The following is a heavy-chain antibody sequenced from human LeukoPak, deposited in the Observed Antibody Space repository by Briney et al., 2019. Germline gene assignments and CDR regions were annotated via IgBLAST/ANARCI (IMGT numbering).Heavy chain of an antibody. CDR3: ARTGLGHCSTTSCYAGYYYYYTDV. CDR2: INWNGGTT. Sequence: GGSLRLSCAASGFTFDDYAMSWVRQVPGKGLEWVSGINWNGGTTSYGDSVKGRFTISRDNAKNSLYLQMSSLRAEDTALYYCARTGLGHCSTTSCYAGYYYYYTDVWGKGTTVTVSS. J-gene: IGHJ6*03. D-gene: IGHD2-2*01. V-gene: IGHV3-20*04. CDR1: GFTFDDYA.